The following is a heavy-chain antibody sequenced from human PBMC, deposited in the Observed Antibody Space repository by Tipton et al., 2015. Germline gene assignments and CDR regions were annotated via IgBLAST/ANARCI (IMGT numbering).Heavy chain of an antibody. CDR3: ARCAHSGSYHNAFDI. D-gene: IGHD1-26*01. CDR1: GDSISSSNW. CDR2: IHHGGST. V-gene: IGHV4-4*02. Sequence: GLVKPSGTLSLTCSVSGDSISSSNWWSWVRQPPGKGLEWIGEIHHGGSTNYNPSLKSRVTISVDTSKNQFSLRLYSVTASDTAVYYCARCAHSGSYHNAFDIWGRGTMVTVSS. J-gene: IGHJ3*02.